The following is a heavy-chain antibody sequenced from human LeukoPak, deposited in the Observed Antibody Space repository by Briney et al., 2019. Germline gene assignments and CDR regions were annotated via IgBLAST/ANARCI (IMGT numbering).Heavy chain of an antibody. CDR3: ARVQPQLVPQDY. Sequence: ASVKVSCKASGYTFTSYGISGVRQAPGQGLEWMGWISAYNGNTNYAQNLQGRVTMTTDTSTSTAYMALRSLRSDDTAVYYCARVQPQLVPQDYWGQGTLVTISS. CDR1: GYTFTSYG. D-gene: IGHD6-13*01. J-gene: IGHJ4*02. V-gene: IGHV1-18*01. CDR2: ISAYNGNT.